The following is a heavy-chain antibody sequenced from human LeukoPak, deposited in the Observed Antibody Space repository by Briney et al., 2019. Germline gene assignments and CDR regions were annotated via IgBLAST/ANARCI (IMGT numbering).Heavy chain of an antibody. D-gene: IGHD6-19*01. CDR1: GGSISSYY. J-gene: IGHJ6*02. V-gene: IGHV4-59*08. CDR2: IYYSGST. Sequence: SETLSLTCTVSGGSISSYYWSWIRQPPGKGLEWSGYIYYSGSTNYNPSLKSRVTISVDTPKNQFSLKLSSVTAADTAVYYCARHLYSSGWYGGPYGMDVWGQGTTVTVSS. CDR3: ARHLYSSGWYGGPYGMDV.